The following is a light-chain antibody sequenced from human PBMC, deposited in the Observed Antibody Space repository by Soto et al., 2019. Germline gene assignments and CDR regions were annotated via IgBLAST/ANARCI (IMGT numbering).Light chain of an antibody. Sequence: DIVLTQSPGTLSLSPGERATLSCRASQSVSSSFLSWYQQKPGQSPRLLIYGASGRATGIPDRFSGSGSGTDFALTISSLEHEDFAVYYCQQYGSAPRTFGQGTKVEVK. CDR1: QSVSSSF. CDR3: QQYGSAPRT. V-gene: IGKV3-20*01. CDR2: GAS. J-gene: IGKJ1*01.